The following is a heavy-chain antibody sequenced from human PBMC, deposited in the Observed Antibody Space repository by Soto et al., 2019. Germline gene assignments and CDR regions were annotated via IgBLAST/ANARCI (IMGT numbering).Heavy chain of an antibody. J-gene: IGHJ5*02. CDR3: ARDLWLGELHWFEP. D-gene: IGHD3-10*01. CDR2: IYYSGST. CDR1: RGYVVDYG. V-gene: IGHV4-39*07. Sequence: PSEIHCLPRTVARGYVVDYGWGRIRQHPGKGLEWIGSIYYSGSTNYNPSLKSRVTISVDTSKNQFSLKLSSVTAADTAVYYCARDLWLGELHWFEPWGQGTLVTVSS.